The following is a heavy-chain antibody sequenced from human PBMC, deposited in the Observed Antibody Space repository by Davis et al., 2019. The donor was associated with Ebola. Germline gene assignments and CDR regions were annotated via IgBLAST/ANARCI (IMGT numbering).Heavy chain of an antibody. CDR2: IRYDGSNK. Sequence: PGGSLRLSCAASGFTFSSYGMHWVRQAPGKGLEWVAFIRYDGSNKYYADSVKGRFTISRDNSKNTLYLQMNSLRAKDTAVYYCAKDLYYYDSSGDWYFDLWGRGTLVTVSS. V-gene: IGHV3-30*02. CDR3: AKDLYYYDSSGDWYFDL. CDR1: GFTFSSYG. D-gene: IGHD3-22*01. J-gene: IGHJ2*01.